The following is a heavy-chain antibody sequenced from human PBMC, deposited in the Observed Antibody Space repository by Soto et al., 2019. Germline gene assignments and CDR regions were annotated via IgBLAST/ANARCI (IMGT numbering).Heavy chain of an antibody. J-gene: IGHJ4*02. D-gene: IGHD2-15*01. CDR3: AKIYCSGGSCYSVDY. V-gene: IGHV3-23*01. Sequence: GGSLRRSGAASGFTFSSSAMSWVRQAPGKGLEWVSGISGSGGSTYYADSVKGRFTSSSDNSKNPLYLQMNTLGADDTAVYYCAKIYCSGGSCYSVDYWGQGTLVTVSS. CDR2: ISGSGGST. CDR1: GFTFSSSA.